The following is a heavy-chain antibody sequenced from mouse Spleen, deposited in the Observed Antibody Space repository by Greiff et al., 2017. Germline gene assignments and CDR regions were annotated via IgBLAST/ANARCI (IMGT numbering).Heavy chain of an antibody. CDR3: ASVDRYVLDY. Sequence: EVQLVESGGGLVKPGGSLKLSCAASGFAFSSYDMSWVRQTPAKRLDWVAYISSGGGSTYYPDTVKGRFTISRDNAKNTLYLQMSSLKSEDTAMYYCASVDRYVLDYWGQGTTLTVSS. CDR2: ISSGGGST. V-gene: IGHV5-12-1*01. J-gene: IGHJ2*01. D-gene: IGHD2-14*01. CDR1: GFAFSSYD.